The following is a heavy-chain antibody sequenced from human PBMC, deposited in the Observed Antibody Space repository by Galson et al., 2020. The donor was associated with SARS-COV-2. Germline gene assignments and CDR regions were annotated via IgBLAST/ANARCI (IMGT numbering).Heavy chain of an antibody. CDR1: GNTFTNFW. CDR2: NYPGDSET. D-gene: IGHD3-9*01. J-gene: IGHJ4*02. V-gene: IGHV5-51*01. CDR3: ARHGMADILGVAY. Sequence: GESLENPCDGPGNTFTNFWIGWVPQMPGKGVEWSGINYPGDSETRYSPSCQGQVTISADTSISTAYLQWGSLKASDTAMYYCARHGMADILGVAYWGQGTQVTVSS.